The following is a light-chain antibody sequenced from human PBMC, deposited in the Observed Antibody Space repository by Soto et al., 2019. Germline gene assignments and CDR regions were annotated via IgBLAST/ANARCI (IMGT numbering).Light chain of an antibody. CDR1: QSISSW. CDR2: KAS. J-gene: IGKJ1*01. Sequence: DIQISQSPSTLSASVGGTVTITCRASQSISSWLAWYQQKPGIAPKLLIYKASTLQSGVPSRFSGSGYGTVFTLTISRLQPDDSATYYCQQYDVYSTFGQGTMVEIK. CDR3: QQYDVYST. V-gene: IGKV1-5*03.